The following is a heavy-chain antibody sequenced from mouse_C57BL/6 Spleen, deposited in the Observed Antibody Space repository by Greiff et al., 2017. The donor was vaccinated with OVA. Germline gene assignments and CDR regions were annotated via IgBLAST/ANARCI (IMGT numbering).Heavy chain of an antibody. CDR2: ISYDGSN. J-gene: IGHJ4*01. Sequence: DVKLQESGPGLVKPSQSLSLTCSVTGYSITSGYYWNWIRQFPGNKLEWMGYISYDGSNNYNPSLKNRISITRDTSKNQFFLKLNSVTTEDTATYYCAREIYYGNYEYAMDYWGQGTSVTVSS. CDR3: AREIYYGNYEYAMDY. D-gene: IGHD2-1*01. V-gene: IGHV3-6*01. CDR1: GYSITSGYY.